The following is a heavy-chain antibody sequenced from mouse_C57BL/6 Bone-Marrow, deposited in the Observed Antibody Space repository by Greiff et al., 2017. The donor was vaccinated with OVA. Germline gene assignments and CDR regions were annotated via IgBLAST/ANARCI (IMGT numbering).Heavy chain of an antibody. J-gene: IGHJ1*03. V-gene: IGHV1-9*01. CDR2: FLPGSGST. CDR1: ATKFPASW. Sequence: QVQLKQSGAELMKPGPPVSFSSKPPATKFPASWIGWLKQRPGLGLGGIGGFLPGSGSTNYNETFKGKATFTADTSSNTAYMQLSSLTTEDSAIYYCAREGDGYWTYWYFDVGGTGTTVTVSS. D-gene: IGHD2-3*01. CDR3: AREGDGYWTYWYFDV.